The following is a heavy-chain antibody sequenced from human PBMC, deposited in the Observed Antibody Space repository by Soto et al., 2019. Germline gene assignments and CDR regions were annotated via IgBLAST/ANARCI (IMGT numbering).Heavy chain of an antibody. CDR2: IYHSGSA. V-gene: IGHV4-4*02. Sequence: QVQLQESGPGLVRPSGTLSLTCVVSGDSISSNVWWSWVRQPPGEGLEWSGEIYHSGSANFNPSLKSRVTMSVDTSKTQFSRKLNSVTAADTAMYYCASDAAVPGETDRFDYWGQGTLVTASS. CDR1: GDSISSNVW. J-gene: IGHJ4*02. CDR3: ASDAAVPGETDRFDY. D-gene: IGHD6-19*01.